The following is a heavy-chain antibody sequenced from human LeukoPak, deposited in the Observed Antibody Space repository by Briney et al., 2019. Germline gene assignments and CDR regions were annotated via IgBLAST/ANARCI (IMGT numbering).Heavy chain of an antibody. Sequence: QAGGSLRLSCAASGFTFSSYGMHWVRQAPGKGLEWVAVIWYDGSNKYYADSVKGRFTISRDNSKNTLYLQMNSLRAEDTAVYYCARDPCSGGSCYSGVDYWGQGTLVTVSS. CDR2: IWYDGSNK. CDR1: GFTFSSYG. V-gene: IGHV3-33*01. J-gene: IGHJ4*02. D-gene: IGHD2-15*01. CDR3: ARDPCSGGSCYSGVDY.